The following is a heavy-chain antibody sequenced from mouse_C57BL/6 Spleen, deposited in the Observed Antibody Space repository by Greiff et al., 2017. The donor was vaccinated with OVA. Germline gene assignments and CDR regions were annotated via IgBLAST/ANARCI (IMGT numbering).Heavy chain of an antibody. CDR2: IYPGDGAT. CDR3: ARLGYYGRGAMDY. D-gene: IGHD1-1*01. Sequence: QVQLKQSGPELVKPGASVKISCKASGYAFSSSWMNWVKQRPGKGLEWIGRIYPGDGATNYNGKFKGKATLTADKSSSTAYMQLSSLTSEDSAVYFCARLGYYGRGAMDYWGQGTSVTVSS. J-gene: IGHJ4*01. V-gene: IGHV1-82*01. CDR1: GYAFSSSW.